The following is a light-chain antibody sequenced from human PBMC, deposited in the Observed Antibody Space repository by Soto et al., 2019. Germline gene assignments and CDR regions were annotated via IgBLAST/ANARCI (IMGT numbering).Light chain of an antibody. V-gene: IGLV4-60*02. J-gene: IGLJ3*02. CDR3: ETWDSNVWV. CDR1: RGHSSYI. CDR2: LEGSGSY. Sequence: QLVLTQSSSASASLGSSVKLTCTLSRGHSSYIIAWHQQQPGKAPRYLMKLEGSGSYNKGSGVPDRFSGSSSGADRYLTISNLQFEDEADYYCETWDSNVWVFGGGTKLTLL.